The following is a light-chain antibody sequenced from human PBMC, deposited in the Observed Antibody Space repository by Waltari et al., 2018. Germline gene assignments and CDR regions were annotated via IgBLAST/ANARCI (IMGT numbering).Light chain of an antibody. CDR1: SSDVGSYNL. Sequence: QSALTQPASVSGSPGQSITISCTGTSSDVGSYNLVSWYQQHPGKDPKLMIYEVSKRPSGVSNRFSGFKSGNTASLTISGLQAEDEADYYCCSYAGSRTLVFGGGTKLTVL. CDR2: EVS. V-gene: IGLV2-23*02. CDR3: CSYAGSRTLV. J-gene: IGLJ2*01.